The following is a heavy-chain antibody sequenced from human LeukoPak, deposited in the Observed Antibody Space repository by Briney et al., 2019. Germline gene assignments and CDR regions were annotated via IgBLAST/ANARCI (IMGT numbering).Heavy chain of an antibody. D-gene: IGHD3-16*01. CDR2: IYSGGST. Sequence: GGSLRLSCAASGFTVSSNYMSWVRQAPGKGLEWVSVIYSGGSTYYADSVKGRFTISRDNSKNTLYLQMNSLRAEDTAVYYCARDNLGDGAFVDNWGQGTLVTVSS. CDR3: ARDNLGDGAFVDN. J-gene: IGHJ4*02. CDR1: GFTVSSNY. V-gene: IGHV3-53*01.